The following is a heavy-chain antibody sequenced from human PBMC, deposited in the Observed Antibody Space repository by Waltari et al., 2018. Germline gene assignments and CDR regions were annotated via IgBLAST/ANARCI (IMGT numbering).Heavy chain of an antibody. CDR1: GYTFTGFD. CDR2: MNPNSGNT. V-gene: IGHV1-8*01. J-gene: IGHJ4*02. CDR3: ARVEGIAVAGLDY. Sequence: QVQLVQSGAEVKKPGASMKVSCKASGYTFTGFDINWMRQATGQGLEWVGWMNPNSGNTGYAQNFQGRVTMTRNTSISTAYMELSSLRSEDTAVYYCARVEGIAVAGLDYWGQGTLVTVSS. D-gene: IGHD6-19*01.